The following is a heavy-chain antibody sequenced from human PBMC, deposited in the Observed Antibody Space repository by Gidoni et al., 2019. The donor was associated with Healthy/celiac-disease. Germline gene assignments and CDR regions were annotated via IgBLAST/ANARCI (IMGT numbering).Heavy chain of an antibody. CDR2: IYYSGST. CDR1: GGSISSSSYY. V-gene: IGHV4-39*01. CDR3: ASTRRITMIVVVPKAGNWFDP. D-gene: IGHD3-22*01. Sequence: QLQLQESGPGLVKPSETLSLTCTVSGGSISSSSYYWGWIRQPPGKGLEWIGSIYYSGSTYYNPSLKSRVTISVDTSKNQFSLKLSSVTAADTAVYYCASTRRITMIVVVPKAGNWFDPWGQGTLVTVSS. J-gene: IGHJ5*02.